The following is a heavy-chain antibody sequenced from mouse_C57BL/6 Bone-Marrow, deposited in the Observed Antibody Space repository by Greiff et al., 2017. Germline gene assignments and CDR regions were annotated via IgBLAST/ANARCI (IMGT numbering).Heavy chain of an antibody. V-gene: IGHV1-15*01. Sequence: QVQLLQSGAELVRPGASVTLSCKASGFTFTDYAMHWVQQTPVHGLEWIGAIGPETGGPAYPQRFKGKAIMTADNSSSTVYLELRSLTSEDSAVYYCTRLGYSHYFDDWGTGTTLTVSS. CDR3: TRLGYSHYFDD. J-gene: IGHJ2*01. D-gene: IGHD2-12*01. CDR1: GFTFTDYA. CDR2: IGPETGGP.